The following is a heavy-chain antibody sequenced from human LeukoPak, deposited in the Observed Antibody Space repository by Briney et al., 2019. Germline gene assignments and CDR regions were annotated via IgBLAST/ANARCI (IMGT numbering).Heavy chain of an antibody. CDR1: GFTFSSYS. J-gene: IGHJ1*01. CDR3: AKDRGGWYRLAEYFQH. D-gene: IGHD6-19*01. CDR2: NSSSSSTI. V-gene: IGHV3-48*01. Sequence: GGSLRLSCAASGFTFSSYSMNWVRQAPGKGLEWVSYNSSSSSTIYYADSVKGRFTISRDNAKNSLYLQMNSLRAEDTAVYYCAKDRGGWYRLAEYFQHWGQGTLVTVSS.